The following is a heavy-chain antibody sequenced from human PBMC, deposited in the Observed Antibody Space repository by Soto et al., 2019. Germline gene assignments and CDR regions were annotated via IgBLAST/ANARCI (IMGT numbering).Heavy chain of an antibody. J-gene: IGHJ4*02. D-gene: IGHD4-17*01. CDR2: ISYSGGST. CDR3: AKAIGDYGRADDY. V-gene: IGHV3-23*01. CDR1: GFIFSNYA. Sequence: GALRLSCAASGFIFSNYAMAWVRQAPGKGLEWLSSISYSGGSTQYIDSVKGRFTISRDNSKNTLYLQMNSLRAEDTAVYYCAKAIGDYGRADDYWGQGTLVTVSS.